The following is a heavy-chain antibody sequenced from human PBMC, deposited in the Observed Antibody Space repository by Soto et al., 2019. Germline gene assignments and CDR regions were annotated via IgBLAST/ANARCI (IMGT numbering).Heavy chain of an antibody. D-gene: IGHD3-16*01. V-gene: IGHV3-73*01. CDR3: DYDLHYALDN. Sequence: GGSLRLSCAASDFTFGDSAVHWIRQASGNGLEWVGRIRGKSRNYATGYAASVKGRFTISRDDSRNTAYLQMNSLKTEDTAVYYCDYDLHYALDNWGQGTLVTVSS. J-gene: IGHJ4*02. CDR1: DFTFGDSA. CDR2: IRGKSRNYAT.